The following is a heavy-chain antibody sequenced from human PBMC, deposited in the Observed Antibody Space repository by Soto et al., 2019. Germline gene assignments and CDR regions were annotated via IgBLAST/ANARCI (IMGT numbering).Heavy chain of an antibody. Sequence: QVQLVESGGGVVQPGRSLRLSCAVSGFTLSSYGIHWVRQAPGKGLEWVAFMSYDGNKKSYADSVKGRFTISRDNSKNTLYLEMDSLRAEDTAMYYCAKGLSVIQEWIIDGHWGQGTQVTV. CDR3: AKGLSVIQEWIIDGH. V-gene: IGHV3-30*18. CDR1: GFTLSSYG. J-gene: IGHJ4*02. D-gene: IGHD5-18*01. CDR2: MSYDGNKK.